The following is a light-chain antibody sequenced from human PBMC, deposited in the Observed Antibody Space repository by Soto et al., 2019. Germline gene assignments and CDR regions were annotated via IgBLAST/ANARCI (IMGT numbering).Light chain of an antibody. J-gene: IGKJ4*01. V-gene: IGKV3-11*01. Sequence: EIVLTQSPATLSLSPGERATLSCRASQSITNYLAWYQHKPGQAPRLLIYDASNRATDIPARFSGSGSGTDFTLTISSLEPEDSAVYYCHQRNTWLTFGGGTKVEI. CDR1: QSITNY. CDR3: HQRNTWLT. CDR2: DAS.